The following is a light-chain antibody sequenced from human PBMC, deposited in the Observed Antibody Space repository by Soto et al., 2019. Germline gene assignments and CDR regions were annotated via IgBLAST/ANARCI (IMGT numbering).Light chain of an antibody. CDR3: GTWDKRLNAEV. J-gene: IGLJ2*01. Sequence: QSVLTQPPSVSAASGQMVTISCSGGSSNIASYSVSWYQQLPGAAPKLLIYDNDNRPSETPDRFYGSKSGTSATLGITGLQTGDEADYYCGTWDKRLNAEVFGGGTKLTVL. CDR1: SSNIASYS. CDR2: DND. V-gene: IGLV1-51*01.